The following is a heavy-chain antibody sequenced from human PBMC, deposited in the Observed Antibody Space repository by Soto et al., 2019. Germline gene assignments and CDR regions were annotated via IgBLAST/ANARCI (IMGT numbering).Heavy chain of an antibody. CDR2: ISDGGST. Sequence: SETLSLTCNVSGASIYTYYWNWIRQSPGKGLEWIGYISDGGSTNYNPSLESRVTISLDTSKKQVSLKLSSVSAADTAIYYCAASIFYYGMDVWGQGTTVTVSS. CDR1: GASIYTYY. V-gene: IGHV4-59*01. J-gene: IGHJ6*02. CDR3: AASIFYYGMDV.